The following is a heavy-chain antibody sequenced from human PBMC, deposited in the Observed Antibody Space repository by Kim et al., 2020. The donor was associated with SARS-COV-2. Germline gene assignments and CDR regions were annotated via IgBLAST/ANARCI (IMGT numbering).Heavy chain of an antibody. V-gene: IGHV4-4*09. Sequence: NPSLKSRVTISVDTSKNQFSLKLDSVTAADTAVYYWASAPYSSRWYVFDYWGQGTLVTVSS. J-gene: IGHJ4*02. D-gene: IGHD6-13*01. CDR3: ASAPYSSRWYVFDY.